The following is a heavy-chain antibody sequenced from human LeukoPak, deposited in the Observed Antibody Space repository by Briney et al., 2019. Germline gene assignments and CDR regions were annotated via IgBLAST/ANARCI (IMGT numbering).Heavy chain of an antibody. J-gene: IGHJ4*02. V-gene: IGHV4-34*01. CDR2: INHSGST. CDR1: GGSLSGYY. D-gene: IGHD3-10*01. Sequence: SETLSLTCAVYGGSLSGYYWSWIRQPPGKGLEWIGEINHSGSTNYNPSLKSRVTISVDTSKNQFSLELSSVTAADTAVYYCVRDSDDYYWALDFWGQGTPVTVSS. CDR3: VRDSDDYYWALDF.